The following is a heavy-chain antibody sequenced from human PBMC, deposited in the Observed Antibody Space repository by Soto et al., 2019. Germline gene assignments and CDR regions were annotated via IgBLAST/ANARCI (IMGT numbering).Heavy chain of an antibody. CDR1: GGSISSGDFY. J-gene: IGHJ6*02. CDR3: ARLPFFCSGGVCNYNFYGLDV. Sequence: PSETLSLTCTVSGGSISSGDFYWTWIRQPPGKGLEWIGHIFYSGRTYYNPSLKSRLAISVDTSRNQFSLKVNSVTAADTAVYYCARLPFFCSGGVCNYNFYGLDVWGQGTTVTGSS. CDR2: IFYSGRT. V-gene: IGHV4-30-4*01. D-gene: IGHD2-15*01.